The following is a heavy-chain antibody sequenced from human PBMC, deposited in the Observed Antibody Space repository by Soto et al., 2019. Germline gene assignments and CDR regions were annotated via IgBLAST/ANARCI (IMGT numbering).Heavy chain of an antibody. D-gene: IGHD3-22*01. Sequence: QVQLVRSWAEVKKPGSSVKVSCKASVGTFSSYAISWVRQAPGQGLEWMGGIIPIFGTANYAQKFQGRVTVTADQSTSTAYKELCSLRCEDTAVYYYARYYCDSSGYRSPFDYWGQGTLVTVSS. CDR2: IIPIFGTA. CDR1: VGTFSSYA. V-gene: IGHV1-69*01. CDR3: ARYYCDSSGYRSPFDY. J-gene: IGHJ4*02.